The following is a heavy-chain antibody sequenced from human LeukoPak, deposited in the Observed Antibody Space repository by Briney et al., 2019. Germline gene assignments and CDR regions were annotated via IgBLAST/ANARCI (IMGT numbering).Heavy chain of an antibody. CDR3: ARRSGKRDGYNPNYYYYGMDV. CDR1: GYTLTGYY. J-gene: IGHJ6*02. D-gene: IGHD5-24*01. V-gene: IGHV1-69*13. CDR2: IIPIFGTA. Sequence: SVKVSCKASGYTLTGYYIHWVRQAPGQGLEWMGGIIPIFGTANYAQKFQGRVTITADESTSTAYMELSSLRSEDTAVYYCARRSGKRDGYNPNYYYYGMDVWGQGTTVTVSS.